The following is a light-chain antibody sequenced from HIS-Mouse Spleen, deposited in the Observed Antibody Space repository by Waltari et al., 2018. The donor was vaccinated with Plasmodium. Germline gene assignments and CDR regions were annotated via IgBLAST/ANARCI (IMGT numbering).Light chain of an antibody. J-gene: IGKJ2*01. V-gene: IGKV1-8*01. Sequence: AIRMTQSPSSLSASTVYRVTITCRASQGISSYLAWYQQKPGKAPKLLIYAASTLQSGVPSRFSGSGSGTDFTLTISCLQSEDFATYYCQQYYSYPRTFGQGTKLEIK. CDR1: QGISSY. CDR3: QQYYSYPRT. CDR2: AAS.